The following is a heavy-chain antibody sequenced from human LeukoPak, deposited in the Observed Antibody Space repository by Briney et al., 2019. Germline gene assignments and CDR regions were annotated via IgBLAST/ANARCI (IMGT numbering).Heavy chain of an antibody. CDR1: VFTFSSYS. CDR2: ISSSSSTI. Sequence: PGGSLRLSCAASVFTFSSYSMNWVRQAPGKGLEWVSYISSSSSTIYYADSVKGRFTISRDKAKNSLYLQMNSLRAEDTAVYCCARDTGVGATNWFDPWGQGTLVTVSS. CDR3: ARDTGVGATNWFDP. J-gene: IGHJ5*02. V-gene: IGHV3-48*01. D-gene: IGHD1-26*01.